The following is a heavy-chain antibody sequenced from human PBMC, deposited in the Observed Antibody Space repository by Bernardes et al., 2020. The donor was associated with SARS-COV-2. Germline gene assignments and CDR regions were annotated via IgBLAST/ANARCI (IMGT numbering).Heavy chain of an antibody. Sequence: GGSLRLSCTASEFTFSRFWMHWVRQVPGKGLVWVSLINEDVTTTNYADSVKGRFTISRDNAKNTLFLQMNSLRAEDTAVNYCARDVAGREDFWGQGTLVTVSS. CDR3: ARDVAGREDF. CDR1: EFTFSRFW. CDR2: INEDVTTT. J-gene: IGHJ4*02. D-gene: IGHD1-26*01. V-gene: IGHV3-74*01.